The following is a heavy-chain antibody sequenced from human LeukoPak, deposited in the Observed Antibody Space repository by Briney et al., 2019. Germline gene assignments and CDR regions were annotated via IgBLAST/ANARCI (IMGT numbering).Heavy chain of an antibody. CDR2: IYYSGST. Sequence: SETLSLTCTVSGGSISSYYWSWIRQPPGKGLEWIGYIYYSGSTNYNPSLKSRVTISVDTSKNQFSLKLSSVTAADTAVYYCARWYYDFWSGEKNNWFDPWGQGTLVTVSS. D-gene: IGHD3-3*01. CDR3: ARWYYDFWSGEKNNWFDP. CDR1: GGSISSYY. V-gene: IGHV4-59*01. J-gene: IGHJ5*02.